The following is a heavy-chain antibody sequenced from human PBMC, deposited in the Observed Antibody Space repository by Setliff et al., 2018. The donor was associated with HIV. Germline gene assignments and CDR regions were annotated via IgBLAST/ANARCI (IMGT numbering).Heavy chain of an antibody. CDR3: ASTTYYYDSSGCNSWPLFDY. Sequence: PSETLSLTCAVSGGSISSGNWWSWVRQPPGKRLEWIGEIYHSGITNYNPSLKSRVTISVDKSKNQFSLKLSSVTAADTAVYYCASTTYYYDSSGCNSWPLFDYWGQGTLVTVSS. CDR1: GGSISSGNW. J-gene: IGHJ4*02. D-gene: IGHD3-22*01. CDR2: IYHSGIT. V-gene: IGHV4-4*02.